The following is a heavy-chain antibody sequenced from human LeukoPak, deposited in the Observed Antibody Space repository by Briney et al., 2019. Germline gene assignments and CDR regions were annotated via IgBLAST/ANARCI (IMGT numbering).Heavy chain of an antibody. CDR2: IYHIGTT. Sequence: SETLSVTCDVSGYSISSGYFWGWIRQPPGKGLEWMGRIYHIGTTHYNPSLKSRVTISVDTSNNRFSLRLTSVIAADTAVYCARVGYMSSWYNADYWGQGTLVTVSS. D-gene: IGHD6-13*01. CDR3: ARVGYMSSWYNADY. CDR1: GYSISSGYF. J-gene: IGHJ4*02. V-gene: IGHV4-38-2*01.